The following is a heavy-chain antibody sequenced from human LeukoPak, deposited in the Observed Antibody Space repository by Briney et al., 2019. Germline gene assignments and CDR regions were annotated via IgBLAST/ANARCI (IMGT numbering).Heavy chain of an antibody. CDR2: FNPNSGGT. V-gene: IGHV1-2*02. D-gene: IGHD2-2*01. CDR3: ARGYAYFDY. J-gene: IGHJ4*02. CDR1: GYTLTDYY. Sequence: ASVKVSFKASGYTLTDYYVHWVRLAPGQGLEWMGWFNPNSGGTNYAQKFQGRVTMTGDTSISTAYMELSRLTSDDTAVYYCARGYAYFDYWGQGTLVTVSS.